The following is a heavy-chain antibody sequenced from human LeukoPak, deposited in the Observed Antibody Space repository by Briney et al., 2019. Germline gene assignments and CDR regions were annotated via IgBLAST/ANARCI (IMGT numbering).Heavy chain of an antibody. Sequence: SVTVSCKASGYTFTSYDFNWVRQTTGQRPEWMGWMSPNSGDTGYAQKFQDRVTMTRNTSISTAYMELSSLRSDDTAVYYCARGPPNWGYDYWGPGTLVTVSS. CDR2: MSPNSGDT. J-gene: IGHJ4*02. CDR3: ARGPPNWGYDY. D-gene: IGHD7-27*01. V-gene: IGHV1-8*01. CDR1: GYTFTSYD.